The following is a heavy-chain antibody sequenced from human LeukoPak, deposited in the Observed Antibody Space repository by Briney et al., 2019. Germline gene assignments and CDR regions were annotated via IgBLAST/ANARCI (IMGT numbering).Heavy chain of an antibody. Sequence: SGPALVKPTQTLTLTCTFSGFSLSTSGVGVGWIRQPPGKALEWLALIYWDDDKRYSPSLQSRLTITKDTSKNQVVLTMTNVDPVDTATYYCAHSQATVTDYWGQGTLVTVSS. D-gene: IGHD4-17*01. CDR2: IYWDDDK. CDR3: AHSQATVTDY. J-gene: IGHJ4*02. CDR1: GFSLSTSGVG. V-gene: IGHV2-5*02.